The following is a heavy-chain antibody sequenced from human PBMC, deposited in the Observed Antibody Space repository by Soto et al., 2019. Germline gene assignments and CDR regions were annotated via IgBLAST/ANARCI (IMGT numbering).Heavy chain of an antibody. V-gene: IGHV1-3*04. CDR3: ARAAPSTSTSWSEFDC. D-gene: IGHD6-13*01. CDR2: INTGNGNT. J-gene: IGHJ4*02. Sequence: QVQLVQSGAEEKKPGASVKISCKASGYTFTSYAFHWVRQAPGQRLEWMGWINTGNGNTKYSQNFQGRVTFTRDTSGSTAYMELSSLRSEDTAVYYCARAAPSTSTSWSEFDCWGQGTLVSVSS. CDR1: GYTFTSYA.